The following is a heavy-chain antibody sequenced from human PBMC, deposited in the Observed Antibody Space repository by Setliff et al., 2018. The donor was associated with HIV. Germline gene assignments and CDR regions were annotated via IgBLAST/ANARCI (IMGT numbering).Heavy chain of an antibody. CDR1: GGSVSSGSYY. Sequence: SETLSLTCSVSGGSVSSGSYYWGWIRQPPGKGLEWIGTLYFTGSTYYNPSLKSRVTISVDTSKNQFSLKLSSVTAADTAVYYCAAGLHYYDSTGYPLTFDYWVPETLLVTVSS. CDR2: LYFTGST. J-gene: IGHJ4*03. CDR3: AAGLHYYDSTGYPLTFDY. V-gene: IGHV4-39*01. D-gene: IGHD3-22*01.